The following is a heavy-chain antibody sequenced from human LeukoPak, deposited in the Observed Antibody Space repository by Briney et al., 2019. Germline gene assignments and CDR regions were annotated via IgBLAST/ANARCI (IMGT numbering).Heavy chain of an antibody. J-gene: IGHJ3*02. CDR2: IKSKTDGGTK. Sequence: GGSLRLSCAASGFAFSTYGMHWVRQAPGKGLEWVGRIKSKTDGGTKDYAAPVKGRFTISGDDSKNTLYLQMNSLKTEDTAVYYCTRGYCSGGSCYGFAFDIWGQGTMVTVSS. CDR1: GFAFSTYG. D-gene: IGHD2-15*01. V-gene: IGHV3-15*01. CDR3: TRGYCSGGSCYGFAFDI.